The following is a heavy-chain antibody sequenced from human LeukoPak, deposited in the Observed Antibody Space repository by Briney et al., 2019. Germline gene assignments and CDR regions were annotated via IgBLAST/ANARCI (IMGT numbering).Heavy chain of an antibody. D-gene: IGHD3-16*01. CDR2: ISSSSSYI. V-gene: IGHV3-21*01. CDR1: GFTFSSYW. Sequence: GGSLRLSCGASGFTFSSYWMSWVRQAPGKGLEWVSSISSSSSYIYYADSVKGRFTISRDNAKNSLYLQMNSLRAEDTAVYYCARAMSTFGGVRNYFDSWGQGTLVTVSS. CDR3: ARAMSTFGGVRNYFDS. J-gene: IGHJ4*02.